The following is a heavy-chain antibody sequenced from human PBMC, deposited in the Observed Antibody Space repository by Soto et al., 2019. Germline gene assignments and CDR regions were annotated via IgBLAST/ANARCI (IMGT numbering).Heavy chain of an antibody. Sequence: QVQLQESGPGLVKPSQTLSLTCTVSGGSISSGGYYWSWIRQHPGKGLEWIGYIYYSGSTYYNPFLSSRVTISVDTSKNQFSLKLSSVTAADTAVYYCAREGSSSWSENYFDYWGQGTLVTVSS. J-gene: IGHJ4*02. CDR2: IYYSGST. V-gene: IGHV4-31*03. CDR1: GGSISSGGYY. CDR3: AREGSSSWSENYFDY. D-gene: IGHD6-13*01.